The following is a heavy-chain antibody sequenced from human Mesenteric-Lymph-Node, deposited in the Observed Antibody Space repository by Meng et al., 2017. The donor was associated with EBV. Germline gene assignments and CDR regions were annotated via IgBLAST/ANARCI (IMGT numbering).Heavy chain of an antibody. J-gene: IGHJ4*02. CDR1: GFTFSRYW. CDR3: SRDLVGSDDD. CDR2: TNEDGGIT. D-gene: IGHD6-25*01. V-gene: IGHV3-74*01. Sequence: VKRVATGGALVQPGGSLRLSCAASGFTFSRYWMHWVRQAPGKGLVWVSRTNEDGGITTYADSVKGRFTISRDNTKNTLYLQMNSLRAEDTGVYFCSRDLVGSDDDWGQGTLVTVSS.